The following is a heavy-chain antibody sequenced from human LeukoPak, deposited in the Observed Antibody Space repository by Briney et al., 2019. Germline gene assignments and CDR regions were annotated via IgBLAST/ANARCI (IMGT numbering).Heavy chain of an antibody. V-gene: IGHV4-34*12. J-gene: IGHJ4*02. Sequence: NTSETLSLTCAVHGGSFSDYYWSWLRQPPGKGLEWIGEIFHRGDPNYNPSLKSRVTISVDTSENQFSLNLSSVAATDSAVYFCTGSSRSTRYYFDYWGQGILVSVSS. D-gene: IGHD6-6*01. CDR2: IFHRGDP. CDR1: GGSFSDYY. CDR3: TGSSRSTRYYFDY.